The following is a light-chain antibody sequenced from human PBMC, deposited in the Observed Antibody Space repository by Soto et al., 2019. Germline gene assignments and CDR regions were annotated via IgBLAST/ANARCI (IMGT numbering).Light chain of an antibody. J-gene: IGKJ4*01. CDR1: QSVLFSSNNKNN. Sequence: DIVMTQSPDSLAVSLGERATINCKSSQSVLFSSNNKNNLAWYQQKPGQPPKLLIYWASTRESGVPDRFSGSGSGTDFTLTISSLQAEDAAVYHCQQYYSTPSPTFGGGTKVEIK. V-gene: IGKV4-1*01. CDR2: WAS. CDR3: QQYYSTPSPT.